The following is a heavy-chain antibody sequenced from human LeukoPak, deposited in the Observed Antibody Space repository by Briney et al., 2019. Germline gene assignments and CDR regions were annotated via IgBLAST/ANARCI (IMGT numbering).Heavy chain of an antibody. CDR2: IYYSGST. J-gene: IGHJ4*02. CDR3: SRGWGYCSSTSCYFYFDY. V-gene: IGHV4-59*01. Sequence: SETLSLTCTVSGGSISSYYWSWIRQPPGQGLQWFGYIYYSGSTNDNPSLKSRVTISVDTSKNQFSLKLSSVTAADTAVYHCSRGWGYCSSTSCYFYFDYWGQGTLVTVSS. D-gene: IGHD2-2*01. CDR1: GGSISSYY.